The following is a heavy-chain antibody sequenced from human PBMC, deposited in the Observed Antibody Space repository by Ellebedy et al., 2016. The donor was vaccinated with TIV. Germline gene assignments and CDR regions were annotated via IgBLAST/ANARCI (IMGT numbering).Heavy chain of an antibody. CDR2: IYNDWTST. D-gene: IGHD3-16*01. CDR3: VKDGTYDYGDY. J-gene: IGHJ4*02. CDR1: GFTFSNYW. V-gene: IGHV3-74*01. Sequence: PGGSLRLSCAASGFTFSNYWMHWVRQAPGKGLVWVARIYNDWTSTSYADSVQGRFTISRDNAKNTLYLEMNSLRLDDTAVYYCVKDGTYDYGDYWGQGALVTVSS.